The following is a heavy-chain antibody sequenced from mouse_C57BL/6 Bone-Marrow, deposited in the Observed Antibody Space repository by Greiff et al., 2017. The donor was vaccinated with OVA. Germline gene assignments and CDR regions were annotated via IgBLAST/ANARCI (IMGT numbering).Heavy chain of an antibody. CDR3: ASYYDYGGDWFAY. V-gene: IGHV1-82*01. J-gene: IGHJ3*01. D-gene: IGHD2-4*01. Sequence: QVQLKESGPELVKPGASVKISCKASGYAFSSSWMNWVKQRPGKGLEWIGRIYPGDGDTNYNGKFKGKATLTADKSSSTAYMQLSSLTSEDSAVYFCASYYDYGGDWFAYWGQGTLVTVSA. CDR2: IYPGDGDT. CDR1: GYAFSSSW.